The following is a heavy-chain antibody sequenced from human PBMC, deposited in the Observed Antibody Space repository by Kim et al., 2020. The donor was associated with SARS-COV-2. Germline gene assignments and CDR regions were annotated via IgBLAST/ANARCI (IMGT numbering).Heavy chain of an antibody. Sequence: GGSLRLSCAASGFTFSDYYMSWIRQAPGKGLEWGSYISSSGSNIYYADSVKGRFTISRDNAKNSLYLQMNSLRAEDTAVYYCARVTRITIFGVVIIGAFDIWGQGTMVTVSS. V-gene: IGHV3-11*01. D-gene: IGHD3-3*01. CDR3: ARVTRITIFGVVIIGAFDI. CDR2: ISSSGSNI. J-gene: IGHJ3*02. CDR1: GFTFSDYY.